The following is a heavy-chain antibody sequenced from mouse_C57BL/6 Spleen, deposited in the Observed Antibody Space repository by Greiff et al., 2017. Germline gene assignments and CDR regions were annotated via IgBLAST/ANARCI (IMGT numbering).Heavy chain of an antibody. Sequence: QVQLKESGAELMKPGASVKLSCKATGYTFTGYWIEWVKQRPGHGLEWIGEILPGSGSTNYNEKFKGKATFTADTSSNTAYMQLSSLTTEDSAIYYCARWRPLYYDYDGYAMDYWGQGTSVTVSS. CDR3: ARWRPLYYDYDGYAMDY. J-gene: IGHJ4*01. D-gene: IGHD2-4*01. V-gene: IGHV1-9*01. CDR2: ILPGSGST. CDR1: GYTFTGYW.